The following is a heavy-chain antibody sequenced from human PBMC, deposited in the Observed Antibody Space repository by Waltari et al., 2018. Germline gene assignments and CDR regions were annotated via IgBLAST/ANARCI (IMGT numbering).Heavy chain of an antibody. Sequence: QVQLQESGPGLVKPSQTLSLTCTVSGGSISSGDYYWSWIRQPPGKGLEWIGYIYYSGSTYYNPSLKSRVTISVDTSKNQFSLKLSSVTAADTAVYYCARDTPLGYCSSTSCYTDLWYFDLWGRGTLVTVSS. J-gene: IGHJ2*01. V-gene: IGHV4-30-4*08. CDR2: IYYSGST. CDR1: GGSISSGDYY. CDR3: ARDTPLGYCSSTSCYTDLWYFDL. D-gene: IGHD2-2*02.